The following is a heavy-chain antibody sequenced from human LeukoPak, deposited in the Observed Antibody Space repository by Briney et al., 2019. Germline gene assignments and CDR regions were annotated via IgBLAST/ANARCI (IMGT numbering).Heavy chain of an antibody. CDR3: ARRPFSTGSYYMDV. V-gene: IGHV4-39*07. J-gene: IGHJ6*03. CDR2: IYYSGST. Sequence: SETLSLTCTVSGGSISSSSYYWGWIRQPPGKGLEWIGSIYYSGSTYYNPSLKSRVTISVDTSKNQFSLKLSSVTAADTAVYYCARRPFSTGSYYMDVWGKGTTVTVSS. CDR1: GGSISSSSYY. D-gene: IGHD3-10*01.